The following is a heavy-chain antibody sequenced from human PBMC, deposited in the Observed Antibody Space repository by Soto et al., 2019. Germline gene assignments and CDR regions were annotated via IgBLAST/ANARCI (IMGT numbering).Heavy chain of an antibody. Sequence: QVQLQESGPGLVKPSQTLSLTCTVSGGSISSGGYYWRWIRQHPGKGLEWIGYIYYSGSTYYNPSLRRRVTIPVDTSKNQFYLKLSSVTAADTAVYYCARTSYDSSGTAADPWGQGTLVTVSS. J-gene: IGHJ5*02. CDR3: ARTSYDSSGTAADP. V-gene: IGHV4-31*03. CDR2: IYYSGST. D-gene: IGHD3-22*01. CDR1: GGSISSGGYY.